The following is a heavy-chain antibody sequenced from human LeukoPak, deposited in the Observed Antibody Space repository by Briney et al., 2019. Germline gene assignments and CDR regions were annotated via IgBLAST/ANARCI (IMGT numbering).Heavy chain of an antibody. Sequence: GGSLRLSCAASGFTFSDYYMSWIRQAPGKGLEWVSFISSNSSNINYADSVKGRFTISRDNAKNSLYLQMNSLRAEDTAVYYCARSGTGYEKAFFDYWGQGTLVTVSS. CDR3: ARSGTGYEKAFFDY. D-gene: IGHD5-12*01. CDR1: GFTFSDYY. V-gene: IGHV3-11*06. CDR2: ISSNSSNI. J-gene: IGHJ4*02.